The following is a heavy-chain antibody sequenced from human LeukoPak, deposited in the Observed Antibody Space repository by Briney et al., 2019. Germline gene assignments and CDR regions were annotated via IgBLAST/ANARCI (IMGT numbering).Heavy chain of an antibody. Sequence: TETLSQTCAVYGEFFSGYYWSWIRQPPGKGLEWIGEINHSGRTSDNPSLKSRVTISVDTSKNQLSLSLSSVTAADTAVYYCARVDLLCRCFDYWGQGTLVTVAS. V-gene: IGHV4-34*01. CDR2: INHSGRT. J-gene: IGHJ4*02. CDR1: GEFFSGYY. CDR3: ARVDLLCRCFDY. D-gene: IGHD3-10*02.